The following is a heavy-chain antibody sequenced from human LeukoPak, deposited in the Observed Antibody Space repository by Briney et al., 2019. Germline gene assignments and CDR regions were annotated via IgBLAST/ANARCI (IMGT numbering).Heavy chain of an antibody. CDR3: ASEYFYRHES. CDR2: MNSKSHGGTA. V-gene: IGHV3-15*01. CDR1: GFTFSKFY. J-gene: IGHJ4*02. D-gene: IGHD3-10*01. Sequence: VKPGGSLRLSCAASGFTFSKFYMTWVRHAPRKGLEWVGRMNSKSHGGTADYAAPVKGRFTVSRDDSKNTLYLQMNSLKTEDTADYSCASEYFYRHESRGRGTLVTVSS.